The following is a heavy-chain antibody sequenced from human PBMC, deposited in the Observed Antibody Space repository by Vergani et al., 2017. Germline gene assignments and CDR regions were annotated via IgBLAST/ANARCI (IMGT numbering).Heavy chain of an antibody. CDR3: ARSIGYXTSGSCRPYYFDL. CDR1: GYIFKNYY. J-gene: IGHJ4*02. CDR2: VNFVTGAA. V-gene: IGHV1-46*02. Sequence: QVQLVQSGAAVKKSGASVKVSCTASGYIFKNYYMHWLRLAPGQGFQWMGVVNFVTGAATSPQKFEGRITMTRDTSTATFYMDLSSLKYEDTAIYYCARSIGYXTSGSCRPYYFDLWGQGTLVTVSA. D-gene: IGHD2-15*01.